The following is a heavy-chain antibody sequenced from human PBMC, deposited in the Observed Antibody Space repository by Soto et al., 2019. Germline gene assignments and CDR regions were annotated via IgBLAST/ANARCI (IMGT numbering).Heavy chain of an antibody. J-gene: IGHJ4*02. CDR3: ARIGYSSSFFDY. CDR1: GFTFSSYA. CDR2: IKEDGTEI. D-gene: IGHD6-6*01. V-gene: IGHV3-7*05. Sequence: PGGSLRLSCAASGFTFSSYAMSWVRQAPGKGLEWVANIKEDGTEIYQVGSLKGRFTISRDNAKNSVYLQMNSLRVEDTAVYYCARIGYSSSFFDYWGRGTLVTVSS.